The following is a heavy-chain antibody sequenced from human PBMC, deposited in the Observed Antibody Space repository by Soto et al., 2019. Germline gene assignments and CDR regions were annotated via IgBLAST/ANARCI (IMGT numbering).Heavy chain of an antibody. CDR2: ISAYSGNT. CDR1: GYTFTTYG. J-gene: IGHJ4*01. V-gene: IGHV1-18*04. D-gene: IGHD4-17*01. Sequence: QVQLVQSGAEVKKPGASVKVSCKASGYTFTTYGITWVRQAPGQGLEWMGWISAYSGNTNYAQKLQGRLTVTTDTSTNTAYMDLRSLRSDDTAVYYCARVVKAGDYGDYGRYYVDYWGHGTLVTVSS. CDR3: ARVVKAGDYGDYGRYYVDY.